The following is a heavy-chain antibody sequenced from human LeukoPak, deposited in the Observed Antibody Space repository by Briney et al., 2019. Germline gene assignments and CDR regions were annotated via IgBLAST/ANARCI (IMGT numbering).Heavy chain of an antibody. CDR1: GGSLSSYY. J-gene: IGHJ3*02. V-gene: IGHV4-4*07. CDR3: SRGSSSWYNAAFDI. CDR2: IYTSGSA. Sequence: SETLSLTCTVSGGSLSSYYWGWIRQPAGKGLEWIGRIYTSGSANYNPSLTDPLTMSVDTSKSQFSLKLTSVTAADTAVYYCSRGSSSWYNAAFDIWGQGTKVTLSS. D-gene: IGHD6-13*01.